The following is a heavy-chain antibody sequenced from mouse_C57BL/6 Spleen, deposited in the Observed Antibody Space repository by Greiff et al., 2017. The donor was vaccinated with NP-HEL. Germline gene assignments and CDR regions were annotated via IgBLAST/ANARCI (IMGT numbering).Heavy chain of an antibody. J-gene: IGHJ3*01. CDR3: AREAT. D-gene: IGHD6-1*01. Sequence: QVQLKESGPELVKPGASVKISCKASGYAFSSSWMNWVKQRPGKGLEWIGRIYPGDGDTNYNGKFKGKATFTADTSSNTAYMQLSSLTTEDSAIYYCAREATWGQGTLVTVSA. CDR1: GYAFSSSW. V-gene: IGHV1-82*01. CDR2: IYPGDGDT.